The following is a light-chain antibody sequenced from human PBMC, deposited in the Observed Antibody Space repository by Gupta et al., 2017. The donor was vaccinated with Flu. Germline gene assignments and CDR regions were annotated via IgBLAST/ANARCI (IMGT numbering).Light chain of an antibody. CDR3: HDEGNSPST. J-gene: IGKJ2*01. CDR2: GTS. V-gene: IGKV3-20*01. Sequence: LAQSPGTLSLSPGESVTLSCRAGESVNRNHLAWYQQKPGQAPRLLMYGTSNRAPGIPDRFSGGGSGTEFTLTINRVEPEDSAVFYCHDEGNSPSTFGQGSKLEIK. CDR1: ESVNRNH.